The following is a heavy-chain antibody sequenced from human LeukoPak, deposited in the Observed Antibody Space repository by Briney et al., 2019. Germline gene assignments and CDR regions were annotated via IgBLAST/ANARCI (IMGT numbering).Heavy chain of an antibody. CDR3: ARGGKWELLPYFDY. Sequence: GGSLRLSCAASGFTFSSYSMNWVRQAPGKGLEWVSYISSSGSTIYYADSVKGRFTISRDNAKNSLYLQMNSLRAEDTAVYYCARGGKWELLPYFDYWGQGTLVTVSS. CDR1: GFTFSSYS. V-gene: IGHV3-48*04. D-gene: IGHD1-26*01. J-gene: IGHJ4*02. CDR2: ISSSGSTI.